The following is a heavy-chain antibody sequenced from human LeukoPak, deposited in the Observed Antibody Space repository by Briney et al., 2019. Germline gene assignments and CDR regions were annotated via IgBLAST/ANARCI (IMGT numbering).Heavy chain of an antibody. CDR2: IYHSGNT. D-gene: IGHD1-26*01. CDR3: ARAGGGTYYFDF. J-gene: IGHJ4*02. V-gene: IGHV4-4*02. CDR1: GDSINSSNW. Sequence: SETLSLTCAVSGDSINSSNWWTWVRQPPGQGLEWIAEIYHSGNTNYNPSLKSRVTISLDKSKNQFSLKLTSVTAADTALYFCARAGGGTYYFDFWGQGTLVTVSS.